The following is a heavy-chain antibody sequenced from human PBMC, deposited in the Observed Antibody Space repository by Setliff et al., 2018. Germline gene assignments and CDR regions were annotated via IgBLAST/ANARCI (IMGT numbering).Heavy chain of an antibody. CDR2: IRYDGSNK. CDR3: AKDPLYCGGDCYSEGYYFDY. CDR1: GFTFSSYG. D-gene: IGHD2-21*02. V-gene: IGHV3-30*02. J-gene: IGHJ4*02. Sequence: GSLRLSCAASGFTFSSYGMHWVRQAPGKGLEWVAFIRYDGSNKYYADSVKGRFTISRDNSKNTLYLQMNSLRAEDTAVYYCAKDPLYCGGDCYSEGYYFDYWGQGTLVTVSS.